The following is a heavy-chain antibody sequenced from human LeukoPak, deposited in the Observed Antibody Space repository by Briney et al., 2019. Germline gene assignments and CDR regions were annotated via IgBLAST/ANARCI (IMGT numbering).Heavy chain of an antibody. J-gene: IGHJ4*02. CDR3: ARDLANCSGGSCSDY. CDR1: GGSISSSSYY. CDR2: IYYSGST. V-gene: IGHV4-39*02. D-gene: IGHD2-15*01. Sequence: SGTLSLTCTVSGGSISSSSYYWGWIRQPPGKGLEWIGSIYYSGSTYYNPSLKSRVTISVDTSKNQFSLKLSSVTAADTAVYYCARDLANCSGGSCSDYWGQGTLVTVSS.